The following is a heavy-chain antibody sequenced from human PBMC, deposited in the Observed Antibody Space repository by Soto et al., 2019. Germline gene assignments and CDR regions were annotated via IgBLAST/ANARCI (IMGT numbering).Heavy chain of an antibody. Sequence: EVHLLESGGGLVQPGGSLRLSCAASELSSSNHAMTWVRQAPGKGLEWVSGISGTDGGAYYADSVKGRFTISRDNSRSTLYLRMNSLRVEDTAVYYCASGGLHGYTNGGLSYCHSWGQGTLVTVSS. J-gene: IGHJ4*02. D-gene: IGHD5-18*01. CDR3: ASGGLHGYTNGGLSYCHS. CDR1: ELSSSNHA. CDR2: ISGTDGGA. V-gene: IGHV3-23*01.